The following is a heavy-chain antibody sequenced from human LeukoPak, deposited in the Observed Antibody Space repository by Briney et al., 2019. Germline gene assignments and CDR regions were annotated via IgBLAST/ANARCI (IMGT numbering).Heavy chain of an antibody. V-gene: IGHV3-7*03. J-gene: IGHJ4*02. Sequence: GGSLRLSCAASGFTFSIYWMTWVRQAPGKGLEWVANIKQDGSEKYYVDSVKGRFTISRDNAKNSLYLQMNSLRAEDTAVYYCAKAYNRNFLAFDYWGQGTLVTVSS. D-gene: IGHD1-14*01. CDR3: AKAYNRNFLAFDY. CDR1: GFTFSIYW. CDR2: IKQDGSEK.